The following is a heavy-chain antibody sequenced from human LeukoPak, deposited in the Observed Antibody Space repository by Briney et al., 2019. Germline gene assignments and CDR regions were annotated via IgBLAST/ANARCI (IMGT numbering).Heavy chain of an antibody. Sequence: GGSLRLSCSASGFTFSDYYMSWIRQAPGKGLEWVSYISSSGSSISYADSVKGRFTISRDNAKNSLHLQMNSLRAEDTAVYYCARGTTSYGLFDYWGQGTLVTVSS. CDR1: GFTFSDYY. V-gene: IGHV3-11*04. CDR2: ISSSGSSI. CDR3: ARGTTSYGLFDY. J-gene: IGHJ4*02. D-gene: IGHD3-10*01.